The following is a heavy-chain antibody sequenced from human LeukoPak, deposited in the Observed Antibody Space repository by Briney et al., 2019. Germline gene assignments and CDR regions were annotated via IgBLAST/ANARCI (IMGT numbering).Heavy chain of an antibody. CDR3: ARDLSFGSLDF. Sequence: GGSLRLSCAASGFTLSSHGMHWVRQAPGKGLEWVALIWYDGSKENYADSVKGRFTISRDMSKNTLNLQMNSLRVEDTAVFCCARDLSFGSLDFRGQGTLVTVSS. D-gene: IGHD1-26*01. CDR2: IWYDGSKE. V-gene: IGHV3-33*01. J-gene: IGHJ4*02. CDR1: GFTLSSHG.